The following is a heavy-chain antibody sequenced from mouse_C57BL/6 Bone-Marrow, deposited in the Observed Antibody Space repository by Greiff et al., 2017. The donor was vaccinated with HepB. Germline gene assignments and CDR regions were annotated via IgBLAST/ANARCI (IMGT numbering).Heavy chain of an antibody. V-gene: IGHV1-50*01. CDR2: IDPSDSYT. D-gene: IGHD1-1*01. CDR1: GYTFTSYW. Sequence: VQLQQPGAELVKPGASVKLSCKASGYTFTSYWMQWVTQRPGQGLEWIGEIDPSDSYTNYNQKFKGKATLTVDTSSSTAYMQLSSLTSEDSAVYYCATTIYYGSSYDWYFDVWGTGTTVTVSS. J-gene: IGHJ1*03. CDR3: ATTIYYGSSYDWYFDV.